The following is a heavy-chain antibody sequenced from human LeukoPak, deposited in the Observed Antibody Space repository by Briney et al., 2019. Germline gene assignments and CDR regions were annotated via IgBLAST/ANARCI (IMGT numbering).Heavy chain of an antibody. J-gene: IGHJ4*02. Sequence: PSETLSLTCTVSGGSISSYYWSWIRQPPGKGLEWIGYIYYSGSTNYNPSLKSRVTISVDTSKNQFSLKLSSVTAADTAVYYCARDGGYYYGSGSLDYWGQGTLVTVSS. CDR2: IYYSGST. D-gene: IGHD3-10*01. CDR1: GGSISSYY. V-gene: IGHV4-59*01. CDR3: ARDGGYYYGSGSLDY.